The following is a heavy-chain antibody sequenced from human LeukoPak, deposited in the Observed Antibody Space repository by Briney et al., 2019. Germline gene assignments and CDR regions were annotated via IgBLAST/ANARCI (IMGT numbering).Heavy chain of an antibody. D-gene: IGHD6-13*01. CDR2: IYSDERTT. CDR3: ARETFIAAAGSHASDF. J-gene: IGHJ3*01. V-gene: IGHV3-74*01. Sequence: GGSLRLSCVASGFTFSGTWMHWVRQAPGKGLVWVSRIYSDERTTDYADSVKGRFTISRDNAKNTLFLQMSSLSAEDAAVYYCARETFIAAAGSHASDFWGQGTMVTVSS. CDR1: GFTFSGTW.